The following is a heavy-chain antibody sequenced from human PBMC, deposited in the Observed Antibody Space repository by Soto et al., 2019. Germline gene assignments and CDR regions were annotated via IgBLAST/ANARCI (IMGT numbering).Heavy chain of an antibody. CDR1: GFSFSIYS. CDR2: ILPGSSHI. D-gene: IGHD1-26*01. J-gene: IGHJ3*02. CDR3: AIEKVGPTSIHVFDI. V-gene: IGHV3-48*01. Sequence: PGGSLRLSCAGSGFSFSIYSINWGRQAPGKGLEWVSYILPGSSHIFYADSVKGRFTISRDNAKNSLYLQMNSLRAEDTAVYYCAIEKVGPTSIHVFDIWGQGTMVTVSS.